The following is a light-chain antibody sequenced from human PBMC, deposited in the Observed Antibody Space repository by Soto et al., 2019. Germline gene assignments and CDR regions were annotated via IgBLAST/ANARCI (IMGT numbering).Light chain of an antibody. V-gene: IGKV3-20*01. CDR2: GAS. Sequence: EIVLTQSPGTLSLSPGERATLSCTASQSVNYVAWYQQKAGQGPRLLIYGASNRATGIPDRFSASGSGTDFTLTISRLEPEDSAVYYCQQYGRSPPRTFGQGTKLEIK. J-gene: IGKJ2*01. CDR3: QQYGRSPPRT. CDR1: QSVNY.